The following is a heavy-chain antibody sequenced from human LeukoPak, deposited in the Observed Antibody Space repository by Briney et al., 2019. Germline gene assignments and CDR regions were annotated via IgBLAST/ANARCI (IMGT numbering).Heavy chain of an antibody. CDR2: ISSRSSTI. CDR3: ARDPSPYCSGGTCYSDY. CDR1: GFTFSTYS. V-gene: IGHV3-48*02. J-gene: IGHJ4*02. D-gene: IGHD2-15*01. Sequence: QPGGSLRLSCAASGFTFSTYSMNWVRQAPGKGLEWVSYISSRSSTIYYADSVKGRFTISRDNAKNSLYLQMNSLRDEDTAVYYCARDPSPYCSGGTCYSDYWGQGTLVTVSS.